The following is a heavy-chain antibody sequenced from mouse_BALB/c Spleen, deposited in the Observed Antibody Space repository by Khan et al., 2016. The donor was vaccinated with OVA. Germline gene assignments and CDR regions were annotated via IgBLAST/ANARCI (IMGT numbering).Heavy chain of an antibody. CDR2: INPSNGGT. Sequence: QVQLKQSGAELVKPGASVKLSCKASGYTFNSYYMYWVKQRPGQGLEWIGEINPSNGGTNFNEKFKSKATLTVDKSSSTAYMQLSSLTSEDSAVYDCTRGGYGGFAYWGQGTLVTVSA. CDR3: TRGGYGGFAY. D-gene: IGHD1-2*01. J-gene: IGHJ3*01. CDR1: GYTFNSYY. V-gene: IGHV1S81*02.